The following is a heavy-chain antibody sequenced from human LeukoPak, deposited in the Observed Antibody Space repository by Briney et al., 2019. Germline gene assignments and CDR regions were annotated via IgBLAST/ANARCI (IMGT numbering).Heavy chain of an antibody. CDR3: ARDCSGGSCYHGTFDY. Sequence: ASVKVSCKAFGYTFTSYGISWVRQAPGQGLEWMGWISAYNGNTNYAQKLQGRVTMTTDTSTSTAYMELRSLRSDDTAVYYCARDCSGGSCYHGTFDYWGQGTLVTVSS. D-gene: IGHD2-15*01. CDR1: GYTFTSYG. V-gene: IGHV1-18*01. J-gene: IGHJ4*02. CDR2: ISAYNGNT.